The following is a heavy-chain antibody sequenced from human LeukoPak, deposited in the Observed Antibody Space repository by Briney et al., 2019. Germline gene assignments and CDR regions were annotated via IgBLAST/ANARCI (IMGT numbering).Heavy chain of an antibody. J-gene: IGHJ3*02. V-gene: IGHV4-34*01. CDR2: INHSGST. D-gene: IGHD5-12*01. Sequence: PSETLSLTCAVYGGSFSGYYWGWIRQPPGKGLEWIGEINHSGSTNYNPSLKSRVTISVDTSKNQFSLKLSSVTAADTAVYYCARRLLRGYSGYPPTADGAFDIWGQGTMVTVSS. CDR3: ARRLLRGYSGYPPTADGAFDI. CDR1: GGSFSGYY.